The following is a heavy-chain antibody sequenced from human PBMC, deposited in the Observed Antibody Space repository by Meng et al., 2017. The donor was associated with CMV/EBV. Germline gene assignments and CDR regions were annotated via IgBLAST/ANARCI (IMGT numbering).Heavy chain of an antibody. J-gene: IGHJ3*02. Sequence: GSLRLSCAASGFTFSSYAVYWVRQAPGKGLEWVAVISYDGNNKYYADSVKGRFTISRDNSKNTLYLQMNSLRAEDTAVYYCAKVGHIVDAFDIWGQGTMVTVSS. V-gene: IGHV3-30*04. CDR1: GFTFSSYA. D-gene: IGHD2-21*01. CDR2: ISYDGNNK. CDR3: AKVGHIVDAFDI.